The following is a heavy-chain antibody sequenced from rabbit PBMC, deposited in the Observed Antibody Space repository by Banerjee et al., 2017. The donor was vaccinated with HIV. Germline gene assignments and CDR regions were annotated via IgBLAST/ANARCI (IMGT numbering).Heavy chain of an antibody. CDR3: ARDAGYAGSNL. CDR2: INTSTGNT. V-gene: IGHV1S40*01. CDR1: GFSFSSSYY. D-gene: IGHD4-2*01. J-gene: IGHJ4*01. Sequence: QSLEESGGDLVKPGASLTLTCTASGFSFSSSYYMCWVRQAPGKGLEWIACINTSTGNTVYASWAKGRFTISKTSSTTVTLQMTSLTAADTATYFCARDAGYAGSNLWGPGTLVTVS.